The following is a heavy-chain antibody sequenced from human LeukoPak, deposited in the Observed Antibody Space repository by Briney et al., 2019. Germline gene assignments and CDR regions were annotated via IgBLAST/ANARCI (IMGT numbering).Heavy chain of an antibody. Sequence: GGSLRLSCAASGFTFSSYGMHWVRQAPGKGLEWVAVISYDGSNKYYADSVKGRFTISRDNSKNTLYLQMNSLRAEDTAVYYCAKVAGGSSSGGLPDYWGQGTLVTVSS. CDR2: ISYDGSNK. CDR3: AKVAGGSSSGGLPDY. CDR1: GFTFSSYG. J-gene: IGHJ4*02. D-gene: IGHD6-6*01. V-gene: IGHV3-30*18.